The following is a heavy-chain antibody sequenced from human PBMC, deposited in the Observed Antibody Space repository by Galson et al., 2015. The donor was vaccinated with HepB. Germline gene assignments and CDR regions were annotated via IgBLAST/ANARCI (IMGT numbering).Heavy chain of an antibody. Sequence: SVKVSCKVSGNTPSELYMHWVRQAPGKGLEWMGGFDPEDGETMYAQKFQGRVTMSEDTSTDTAYMELSSLRSEDTAVYYCATSDSYTFWTGYQLDHHYMDVWGEGTTVTVSS. CDR1: GNTPSELY. CDR3: ATSDSYTFWTGYQLDHHYMDV. D-gene: IGHD3/OR15-3a*01. V-gene: IGHV1-24*01. CDR2: FDPEDGET. J-gene: IGHJ6*03.